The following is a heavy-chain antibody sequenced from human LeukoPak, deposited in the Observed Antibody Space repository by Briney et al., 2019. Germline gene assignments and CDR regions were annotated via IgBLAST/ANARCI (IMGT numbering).Heavy chain of an antibody. CDR2: FDPEDGET. Sequence: ASVKVSCKVSGYTLTELSMHWVRQAPGKGLEWMGGFDPEDGETIYAQKFQGRVTMTEDTSTDTAYMELSSLRSEDTAVYYCATVGGPWGSGKAYYFDYWGQGTLVTVSS. J-gene: IGHJ4*02. CDR1: GYTLTELS. CDR3: ATVGGPWGSGKAYYFDY. D-gene: IGHD3-10*01. V-gene: IGHV1-24*01.